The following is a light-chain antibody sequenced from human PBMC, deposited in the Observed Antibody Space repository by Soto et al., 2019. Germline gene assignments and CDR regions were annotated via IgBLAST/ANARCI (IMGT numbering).Light chain of an antibody. CDR2: GAS. J-gene: IGKJ5*01. CDR3: QQYGSSPPVT. V-gene: IGKV3-20*01. Sequence: EIVLTQSPGTLSLSPGERATLSCRASQSVSSSYLAWYQQKPGQAPRLLIYGASGRATGIPDRFSGSGSGTAFTLTISILEPDDLAVYYCQQYGSSPPVTFGQGTRLEIQ. CDR1: QSVSSSY.